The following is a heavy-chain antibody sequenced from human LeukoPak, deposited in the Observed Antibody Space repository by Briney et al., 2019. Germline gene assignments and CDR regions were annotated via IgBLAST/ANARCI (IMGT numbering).Heavy chain of an antibody. CDR1: GDSISSHS. Sequence: SETLSLTCTVSGDSISSHSWNWIRQPPGKGLEWIGEINHSGSTNYNPSLKSRVTISGDTSKNQFSLKLSSVTAADTAVYFCARVGYSYVINDWSRTGLGAYPTKYYYHMDVWGKGTTVTVSS. J-gene: IGHJ6*03. V-gene: IGHV4-34*01. D-gene: IGHD5-18*01. CDR2: INHSGST. CDR3: ARVGYSYVINDWSRTGLGAYPTKYYYHMDV.